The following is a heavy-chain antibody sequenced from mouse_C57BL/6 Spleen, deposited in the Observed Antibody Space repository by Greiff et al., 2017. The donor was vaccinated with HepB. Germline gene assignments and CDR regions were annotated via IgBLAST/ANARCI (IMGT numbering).Heavy chain of an antibody. CDR3: ARGQLRLRPFAY. Sequence: VQLQQSGAELVKPGASVKLSCKASGYTFTSYWMQWVKQRPGQGLEWIGEIDPSDSYTNYNQKFKGKATLTVDTSSSTAYMQLSSLTSEDSAVYYCARGQLRLRPFAYWGQGTLVTVSA. CDR2: IDPSDSYT. D-gene: IGHD3-2*02. CDR1: GYTFTSYW. V-gene: IGHV1-50*01. J-gene: IGHJ3*01.